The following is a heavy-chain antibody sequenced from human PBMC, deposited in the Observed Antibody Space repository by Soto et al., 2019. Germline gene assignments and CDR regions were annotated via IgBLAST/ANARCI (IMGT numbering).Heavy chain of an antibody. D-gene: IGHD2-15*01. Sequence: ASVKVSCKASGYTFTGYYMHWVRQAPGQGLEWMGWINAYSGNTNYAQKLQGRVTMTTDTSTSTAYMELRRLRSDDTAVYYCARDRGGGKNNWFDPWGQGTLVTVSS. CDR1: GYTFTGYY. CDR3: ARDRGGGKNNWFDP. V-gene: IGHV1-18*04. CDR2: INAYSGNT. J-gene: IGHJ5*02.